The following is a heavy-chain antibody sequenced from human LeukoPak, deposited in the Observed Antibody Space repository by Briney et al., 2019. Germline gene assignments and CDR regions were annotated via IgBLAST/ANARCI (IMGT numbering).Heavy chain of an antibody. D-gene: IGHD3-16*01. CDR1: GGSISSYY. CDR3: ARETSQKGAHYMDV. J-gene: IGHJ6*03. CDR2: IYCSGST. V-gene: IGHV4-59*01. Sequence: SETLSLTCTVSGGSISSYYWSRIRQPPGKGLEWIGYIYCSGSTNYNPSLKSRVTISVDTSKNQFSLKLTSVTAADTAVYYCARETSQKGAHYMDVWGKGTTVTISS.